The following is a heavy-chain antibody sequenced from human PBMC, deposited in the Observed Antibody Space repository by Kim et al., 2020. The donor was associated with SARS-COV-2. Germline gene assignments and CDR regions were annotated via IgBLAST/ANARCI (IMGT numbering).Heavy chain of an antibody. Sequence: TQYSQKFQCRVTITRDTSANTAYMELRRLTTKDTAIYYCARDMDPTVYDYWGQGTLVTVSS. CDR3: ARDMDPTVYDY. J-gene: IGHJ4*02. V-gene: IGHV1-3*01. D-gene: IGHD4-4*01. CDR2: T.